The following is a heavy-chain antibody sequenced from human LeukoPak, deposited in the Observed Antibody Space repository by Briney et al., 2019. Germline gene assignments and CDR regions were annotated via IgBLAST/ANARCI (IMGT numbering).Heavy chain of an antibody. CDR2: INPNSGGT. V-gene: IGHV1-2*02. CDR3: ARAYDSSGYYYAY. D-gene: IGHD3-22*01. J-gene: IGHJ4*02. Sequence: ASVKVSCKASGYTFTGYYMHWVRQAPGQGLEWMGWINPNSGGTNYAQKFQGRVTMTRDTSISTAYMELRSLRSDDTAVYYCARAYDSSGYYYAYWGQGTLVTVSS. CDR1: GYTFTGYY.